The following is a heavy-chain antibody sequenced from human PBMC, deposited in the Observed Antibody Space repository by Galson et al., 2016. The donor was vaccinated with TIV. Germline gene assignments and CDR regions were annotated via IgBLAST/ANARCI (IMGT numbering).Heavy chain of an antibody. CDR3: AKTTAVSGVLINYFYYGMDV. CDR1: GFTFIDFA. V-gene: IGHV3-23*01. D-gene: IGHD3-3*01. CDR2: ISATGGST. Sequence: SLRLSCAASGFTFIDFAMHWVRQAPGKGLEWVSSISATGGSTYYADSVKGRFTTSRDNSKDQLYLQMNSLSAEDTAVYYCAKTTAVSGVLINYFYYGMDVWGHGTTVTVSS. J-gene: IGHJ6*02.